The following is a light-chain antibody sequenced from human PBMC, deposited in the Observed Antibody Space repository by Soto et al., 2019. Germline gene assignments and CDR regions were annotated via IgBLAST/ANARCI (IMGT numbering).Light chain of an antibody. CDR3: SSFTSDRIYV. CDR1: HNDIGTYDY. Sequence: QSVLTQPTSVSGSPGQSITISCTGNHNDIGTYDYVSWYQQHPGRAPRLLIYGVTTRPSGISDRFSASKSGLTASLTISGLQPEDEADYYCSSFTSDRIYVFGPGTKVNGL. CDR2: GVT. J-gene: IGLJ1*01. V-gene: IGLV2-14*03.